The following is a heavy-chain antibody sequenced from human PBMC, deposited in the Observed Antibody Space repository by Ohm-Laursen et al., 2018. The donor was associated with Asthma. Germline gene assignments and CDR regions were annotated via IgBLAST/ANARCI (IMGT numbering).Heavy chain of an antibody. J-gene: IGHJ4*02. Sequence: SLRLSCTASGYTFSRYSIHWVRQIPGKGLEWVASISTASTFIYYADSVRGRFTTSRDNARNSVYLQMNSLRAEDTAVYYCAREGSYDSSGFDYWGQGTLVTVSS. CDR3: AREGSYDSSGFDY. D-gene: IGHD3-22*01. V-gene: IGHV3-21*01. CDR1: GYTFSRYS. CDR2: ISTASTFI.